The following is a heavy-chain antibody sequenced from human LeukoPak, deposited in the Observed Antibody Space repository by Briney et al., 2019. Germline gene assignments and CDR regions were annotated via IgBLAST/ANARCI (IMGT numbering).Heavy chain of an antibody. D-gene: IGHD6-6*01. Sequence: PSETLSLTCTVSGYSISSGYYWSWIRQPPGKGLEWIGYIYYSGSTNYNPSLKSRVTISVDTSKNQFSLKLSSVTAADTAVYYCARVYSSSWAYYYYYYMDVWGKGTTVTVSS. J-gene: IGHJ6*03. V-gene: IGHV4-61*01. CDR3: ARVYSSSWAYYYYYYMDV. CDR1: GYSISSGYY. CDR2: IYYSGST.